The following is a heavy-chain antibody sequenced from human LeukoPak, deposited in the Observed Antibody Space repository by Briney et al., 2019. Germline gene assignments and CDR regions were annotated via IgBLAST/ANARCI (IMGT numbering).Heavy chain of an antibody. V-gene: IGHV4-61*01. J-gene: IGHJ6*02. CDR2: IYYSGST. Sequence: PSETLSLTCTVSGGSISSGSYYWSWIRQPPGKGLEWIGYIYYSGSTNYNPSLKSRVTISVDTSKNQFSLKLSSVTAADTAVYYCARDNQGYSSSSDHYYYGMDVWGQGTTVTVSS. CDR1: GGSISSGSYY. CDR3: ARDNQGYSSSSDHYYYGMDV. D-gene: IGHD6-6*01.